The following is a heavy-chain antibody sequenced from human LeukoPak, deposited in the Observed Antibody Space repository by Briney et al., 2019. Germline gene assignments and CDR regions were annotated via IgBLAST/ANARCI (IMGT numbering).Heavy chain of an antibody. CDR3: AKGQMWIQLFPAPEM. V-gene: IGHV3-30*02. D-gene: IGHD5-18*01. J-gene: IGHJ3*01. CDR2: IRYDGSNK. CDR1: GFTFSSYG. Sequence: PGGSLRLSCAASGFTFSSYGMHWVRQAPGKGLEWVAFIRYDGSNKYYADSVKGRFTISRDNSKNTLYLQMNSLRAEDTAVYYCAKGQMWIQLFPAPEMGGQGTMVTVSS.